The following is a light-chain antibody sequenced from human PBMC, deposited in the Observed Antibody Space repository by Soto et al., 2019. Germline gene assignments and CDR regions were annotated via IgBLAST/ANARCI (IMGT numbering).Light chain of an antibody. CDR3: QQFNNWPPST. V-gene: IGKV3D-15*01. CDR2: GAS. J-gene: IGKJ2*02. Sequence: MVMTQSPATLSVSPGERATLSCRASQSVSSNLACYQQKPGQAPRLLIYGASTRATGIPARFSGSGSGTEFTLTISSLQSEDCAVYYCQQFNNWPPSTFGQGTKLEIK. CDR1: QSVSSN.